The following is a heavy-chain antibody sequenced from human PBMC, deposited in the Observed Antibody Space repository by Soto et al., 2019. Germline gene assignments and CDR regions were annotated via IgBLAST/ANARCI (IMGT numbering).Heavy chain of an antibody. CDR3: ATRGY. J-gene: IGHJ4*02. CDR1: GLIFSTGI. V-gene: IGHV3-53*01. Sequence: VHLVESGGGLIQPGGPLELSCAPPGLIFSTGIRTWVRQAPERGLEWVSILHGSGPTYYADSVKGRFTISRDNSKNTLYLQMNSLRVEDTAVYYCATRGYWGQGALVTVSS. CDR2: LHGSGPT.